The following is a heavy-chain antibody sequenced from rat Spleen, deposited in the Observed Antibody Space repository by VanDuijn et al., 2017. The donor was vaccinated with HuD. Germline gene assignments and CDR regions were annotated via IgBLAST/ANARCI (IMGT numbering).Heavy chain of an antibody. CDR1: GFSLTSYN. CDR3: AREDYSSYMGVMDA. V-gene: IGHV2-45*01. J-gene: IGHJ4*01. D-gene: IGHD1-2*01. Sequence: QVQLMESGPGLVQPSETLSLTCTVSGFSLTSYNVHWVRQPPEKGREWMGVMWSGGSTDYNSAIKSRQSISRDTSKNQVFLKMNSLQSEDTTTYYCAREDYSSYMGVMDAWGQGASVTVSS. CDR2: MWSGGST.